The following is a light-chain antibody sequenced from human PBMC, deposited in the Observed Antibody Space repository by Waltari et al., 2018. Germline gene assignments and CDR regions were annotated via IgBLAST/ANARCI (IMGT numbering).Light chain of an antibody. CDR2: ANE. Sequence: QSGLTQPPSVSGAAGQRVIIPCTGTSPNLGSNHHVHWYQQVPGTAPKVLIYANENRPSGIPDRFSASKSGTSASLTITGLQTEDEADYYCQSYDNNLRAWVFGGGTKVTVL. V-gene: IGLV1-40*01. CDR3: QSYDNNLRAWV. J-gene: IGLJ3*02. CDR1: SPNLGSNHH.